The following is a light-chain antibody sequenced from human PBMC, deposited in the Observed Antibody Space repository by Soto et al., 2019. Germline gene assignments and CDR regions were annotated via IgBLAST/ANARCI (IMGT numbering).Light chain of an antibody. J-gene: IGKJ4*01. CDR1: QSISSW. V-gene: IGKV1-5*01. CDR2: DAS. CDR3: QQYNSPRLT. Sequence: DIQMTQSPSTLSASVGDRVTITSRASQSISSWLAWYQQKPGKAPKLLIYDASSLESGVPSRFSGSGSGTEFTLTISSLQPDDFATYYCQQYNSPRLTFGGGTKVEIK.